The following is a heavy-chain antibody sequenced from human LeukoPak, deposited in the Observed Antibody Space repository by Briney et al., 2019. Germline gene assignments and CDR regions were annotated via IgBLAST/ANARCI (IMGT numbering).Heavy chain of an antibody. J-gene: IGHJ5*02. CDR2: ISSSSSTI. CDR3: ARAIDYGDYNNWFDP. D-gene: IGHD4-17*01. V-gene: IGHV3-48*01. CDR1: GFTFSSYS. Sequence: GGSLRLSCEASGFTFSSYSMNWVRQAPGKGLEWVSYISSSSSTIYYADSVKGRFTISRDNAKNSLYLQMNSLRAEDTAVYYCARAIDYGDYNNWFDPWGQGTLVTVSS.